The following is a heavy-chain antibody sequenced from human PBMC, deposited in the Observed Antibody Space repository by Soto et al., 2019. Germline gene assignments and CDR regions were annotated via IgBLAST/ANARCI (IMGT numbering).Heavy chain of an antibody. D-gene: IGHD5-12*01. CDR2: IIPIFGTA. CDR3: ARPGDSGYDGYYGMDV. J-gene: IGHJ6*02. Sequence: QVQLVQSGAEVKKPGSSVKVSCKASGGTFSSYAISWVRQAPGQGLEWMGGIIPIFGTANYAQKFQGRVTITADESTSTADMELSSLRSEDTAVYYCARPGDSGYDGYYGMDVWGQGTTVTVSS. V-gene: IGHV1-69*01. CDR1: GGTFSSYA.